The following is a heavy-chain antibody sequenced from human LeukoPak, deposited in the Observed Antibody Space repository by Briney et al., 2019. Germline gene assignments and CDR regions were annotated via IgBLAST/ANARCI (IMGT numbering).Heavy chain of an antibody. CDR1: GGSISSSIYY. Sequence: PSETLSLTCTVSGGSISSSIYYWGWIRQPPGKGLEWIGSIYYSGSTYYNPSLKSRVTISVDTSKNQFSLKLSSVTAADTAVYYCARGGIAVAVEPFDYWGRGTPVTVSS. D-gene: IGHD6-19*01. V-gene: IGHV4-39*01. J-gene: IGHJ4*02. CDR2: IYYSGST. CDR3: ARGGIAVAVEPFDY.